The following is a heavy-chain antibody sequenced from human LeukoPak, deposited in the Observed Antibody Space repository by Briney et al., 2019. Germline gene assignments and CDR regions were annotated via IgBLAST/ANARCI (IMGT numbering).Heavy chain of an antibody. CDR1: GFTFSSYW. V-gene: IGHV3-74*01. J-gene: IGHJ4*02. CDR2: INSDVRST. Sequence: QPGGSLRLSCTASGFTFSSYWMHWVRQAPGKGLVWVSRINSDVRSTSYADSVKGRFTISRDNAKNTLYLQMHSLRAEDTAVYYCARGELRNRMGIDYWGQGTRVSVSS. D-gene: IGHD3-10*01. CDR3: ARGELRNRMGIDY.